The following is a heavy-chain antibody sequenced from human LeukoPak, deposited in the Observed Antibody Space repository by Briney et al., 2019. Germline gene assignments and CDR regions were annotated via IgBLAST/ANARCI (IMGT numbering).Heavy chain of an antibody. CDR3: AKRGVVIRVILVGFHKEAYYFDS. CDR2: ISDSGGRT. CDR1: GITLSNYG. J-gene: IGHJ4*02. D-gene: IGHD3-22*01. V-gene: IGHV3-23*01. Sequence: GSLRLSCAVSGITLSNYGMTWVRQAPGKGLEWVAGISDSGGRTNYADSVKGRFIISRDNPKNTLYLQMNSLRAEDTAVYFCAKRGVVIRVILVGFHKEAYYFDSWGQGVLVTVSS.